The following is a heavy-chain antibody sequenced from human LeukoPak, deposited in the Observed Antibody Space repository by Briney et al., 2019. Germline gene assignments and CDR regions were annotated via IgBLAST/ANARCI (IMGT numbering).Heavy chain of an antibody. D-gene: IGHD2/OR15-2a*01. CDR2: IFPSGGEI. J-gene: IGHJ4*02. V-gene: IGHV3-23*01. CDR3: ATYRQVLLPFES. CDR1: GFTFSTLA. Sequence: GGSLRLSCEASGFTFSTLAMIWVRQPPGKGLEWVSSIFPSGGEIHYADSVRGRFTISRDNSKSTLSLQMNSLRAEDTAIYYCATYRQVLLPFESWGQGTLVTVSS.